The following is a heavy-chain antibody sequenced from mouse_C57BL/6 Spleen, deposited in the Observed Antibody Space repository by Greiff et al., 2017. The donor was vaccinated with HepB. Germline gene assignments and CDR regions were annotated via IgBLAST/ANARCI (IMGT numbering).Heavy chain of an antibody. CDR1: GFSFNTYA. J-gene: IGHJ3*01. D-gene: IGHD3-2*02. V-gene: IGHV10-1*01. CDR3: VKAAQATQAWFAY. CDR2: IRSKSNNYAT. Sequence: EVQLVESGGGLVQPKGSLKLSCAASGFSFNTYAMNWVRQAPGKGLEWVARIRSKSNNYATYYADSVKDRFTISRDDSESMLYLQMNNLKTEDTAMYYCVKAAQATQAWFAYWGQGTLVTVSA.